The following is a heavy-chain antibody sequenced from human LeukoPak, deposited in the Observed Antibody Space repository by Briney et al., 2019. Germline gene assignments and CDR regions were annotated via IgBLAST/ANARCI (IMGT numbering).Heavy chain of an antibody. CDR1: GYTFTSYG. J-gene: IGHJ5*02. D-gene: IGHD2-2*01. Sequence: ASVKVSCKASGYTFTSYGISWVRQAPGQGLEWMGWISAYNGNTNYAQKLQGRVTMTTDTSTSTAYMELRSLRSDDTAVYYCARRVAYCSSTSCYERGDNWFDPWGQGTLVTVSS. V-gene: IGHV1-18*01. CDR2: ISAYNGNT. CDR3: ARRVAYCSSTSCYERGDNWFDP.